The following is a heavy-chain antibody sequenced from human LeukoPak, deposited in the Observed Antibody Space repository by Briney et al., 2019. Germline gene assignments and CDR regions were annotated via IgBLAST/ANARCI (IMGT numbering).Heavy chain of an antibody. J-gene: IGHJ4*02. V-gene: IGHV3-7*01. Sequence: GGSMRPSCAATQFTFSSNRMSSFRQGPGKGLEQVANIKQDGSEKYYEDSVKGRFTITRDNAKNSLYLKMNSLRDEDTAVYYCARGIEGGITGTDNWGQGTLVTVSS. D-gene: IGHD1-20*01. CDR3: ARGIEGGITGTDN. CDR2: IKQDGSEK. CDR1: QFTFSSNR.